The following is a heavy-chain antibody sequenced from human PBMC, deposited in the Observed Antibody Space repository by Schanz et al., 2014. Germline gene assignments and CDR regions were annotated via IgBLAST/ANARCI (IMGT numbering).Heavy chain of an antibody. D-gene: IGHD2-2*01. V-gene: IGHV3-48*01. CDR1: GFGFSSYS. Sequence: EVQLVESGGGLIQPGGSLRLSCAASGFGFSSYSMNWVRQAPGKGLEWISYIGSSSSRIDHADSVKGRFTISRDNAKNSLFLQMNSLRAEDTAVYYCARAGYDADNWFDPWGQGTLVTVSS. CDR2: IGSSSSRI. J-gene: IGHJ5*02. CDR3: ARAGYDADNWFDP.